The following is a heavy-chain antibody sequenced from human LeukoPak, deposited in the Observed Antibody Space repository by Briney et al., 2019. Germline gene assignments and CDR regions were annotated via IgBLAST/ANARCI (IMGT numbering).Heavy chain of an antibody. CDR1: GGSFSGYY. CDR3: ARLGAQEGNWFDP. J-gene: IGHJ5*02. V-gene: IGHV4-34*01. CDR2: INHSGST. Sequence: PSETLSLTCAVYGGSFSGYYWSWIRQPPGKGLEWIGEINHSGSTNYNPSLKSRVTISVDTSKNQFSLKLSSVTAADTAVYYCARLGAQEGNWFDPWGQGTLVTVSS.